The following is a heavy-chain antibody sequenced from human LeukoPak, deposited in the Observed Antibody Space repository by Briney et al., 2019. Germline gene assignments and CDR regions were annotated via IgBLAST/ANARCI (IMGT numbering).Heavy chain of an antibody. J-gene: IGHJ4*02. CDR2: INPNSGGT. D-gene: IGHD6-13*01. V-gene: IGHV1-2*02. Sequence: PLASVKVSCKACGYTFTGYHIHWVRQAPGQGLEWMAWINPNSGGTSYAQKFQGRVTTTRDTSISTVYMELSSLRSDDTAMYYCARVESTEGSSWYREFDYGCQGTLVTVSS. CDR1: GYTFTGYH. CDR3: ARVESTEGSSWYREFDY.